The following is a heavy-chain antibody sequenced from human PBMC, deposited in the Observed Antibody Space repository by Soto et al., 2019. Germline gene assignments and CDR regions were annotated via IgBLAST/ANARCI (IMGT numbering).Heavy chain of an antibody. Sequence: QVQLVESGGGVVQPGRSLRLSCAASGFTFSSYGMHWVRQAPGKGLEWVAVISYDGSNKYYADSVKGRFTISRDNSKNTLYLQMNSLRAEDTAVYYCAKVVGSSGWYRSRPGGGAFDIWGQGTMVTVSS. CDR3: AKVVGSSGWYRSRPGGGAFDI. V-gene: IGHV3-30*18. J-gene: IGHJ3*02. D-gene: IGHD6-19*01. CDR1: GFTFSSYG. CDR2: ISYDGSNK.